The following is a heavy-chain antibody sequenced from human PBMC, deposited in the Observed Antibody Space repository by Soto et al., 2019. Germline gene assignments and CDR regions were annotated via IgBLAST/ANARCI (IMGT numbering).Heavy chain of an antibody. CDR1: GFTFSSYW. CDR2: IKQDGSEK. V-gene: IGHV3-7*01. J-gene: IGHJ4*02. D-gene: IGHD3-3*01. CDR3: AREGTFGTRITIFGKRIYYFDY. Sequence: GGSLRLSCAASGFTFSSYWMSWVRQAPGKGLEWVANIKQDGSEKYYVDSVKGRFTISRDNAKNSLYLQMNSLSAEDTAVYYCAREGTFGTRITIFGKRIYYFDYWGQGTLVTVSS.